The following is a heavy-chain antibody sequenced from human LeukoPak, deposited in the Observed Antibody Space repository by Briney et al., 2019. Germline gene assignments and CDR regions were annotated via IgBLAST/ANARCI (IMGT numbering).Heavy chain of an antibody. V-gene: IGHV3-64D*06. CDR1: GFTFSSYA. CDR2: ISSNGGST. D-gene: IGHD6-13*01. J-gene: IGHJ4*02. CDR3: VKGGSSWYGGSYY. Sequence: GGSLILSCSASGFTFSSYAMHWVRQAPGKGLEYVSAISSNGGSTYYADSVKGRFTISRDNSKNTLCLQMSSLRAEDTAVYYCVKGGSSWYGGSYYWGQGTLVTVSS.